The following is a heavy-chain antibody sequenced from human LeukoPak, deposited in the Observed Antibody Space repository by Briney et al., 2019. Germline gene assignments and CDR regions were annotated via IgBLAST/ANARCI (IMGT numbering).Heavy chain of an antibody. CDR3: AREVVTDDPGYFDY. CDR1: GYTFTSYG. CDR2: ISAYNGNT. Sequence: ASVKVSCKASGYTFTSYGISWVRQAPGRGLEWMGWISAYNGNTNYAQKLQGRVTMTTDTSTSTAYMELRSLRSDDTAVYYCAREVVTDDPGYFDYWGQGTLVTVSS. J-gene: IGHJ4*02. D-gene: IGHD2-21*02. V-gene: IGHV1-18*01.